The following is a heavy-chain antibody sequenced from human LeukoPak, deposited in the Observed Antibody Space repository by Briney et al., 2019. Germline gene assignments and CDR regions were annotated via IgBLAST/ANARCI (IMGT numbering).Heavy chain of an antibody. Sequence: ASVKVSCKASGYTFTSYDINWLRQASGQGLEWMGWMQPNTGKTGYAQNFQGRVTMTSNTSISTAYMEVSSLRSDDTAVYYCARSAEISGYWPKVVVDVWGQGTTVTVSS. CDR3: ARSAEISGYWPKVVVDV. J-gene: IGHJ6*02. CDR2: MQPNTGKT. D-gene: IGHD3-22*01. CDR1: GYTFTSYD. V-gene: IGHV1-8*01.